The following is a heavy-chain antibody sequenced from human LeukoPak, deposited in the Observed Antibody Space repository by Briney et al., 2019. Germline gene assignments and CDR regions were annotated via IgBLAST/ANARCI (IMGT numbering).Heavy chain of an antibody. D-gene: IGHD3-22*01. CDR1: GGSISSSSYY. J-gene: IGHJ4*02. Sequence: PSETLSLTCTVSGGSISSSSYYWGWIRQPPGKGLEWIGSIYYSGSTYYNPSLKSRVTISVDTSKNQFSLKLSSVTAADTAVYYCARGGFVTMIVWGQGTLVTVSS. CDR2: IYYSGST. V-gene: IGHV4-39*07. CDR3: ARGGFVTMIV.